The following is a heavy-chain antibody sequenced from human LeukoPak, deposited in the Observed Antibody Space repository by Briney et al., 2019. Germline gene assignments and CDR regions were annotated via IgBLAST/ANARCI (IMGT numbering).Heavy chain of an antibody. V-gene: IGHV4-59*01. Sequence: SETLSLTCTVSGGSISSYYWSWIRQPPGKGLEWIGYIYYSGSTNYNPSLKSRVTISVDTSKNQFSLKLSSVTAADTAVYYCARDRATFDIWGQGTMVTVSS. D-gene: IGHD5-12*01. CDR1: GGSISSYY. J-gene: IGHJ3*02. CDR3: ARDRATFDI. CDR2: IYYSGST.